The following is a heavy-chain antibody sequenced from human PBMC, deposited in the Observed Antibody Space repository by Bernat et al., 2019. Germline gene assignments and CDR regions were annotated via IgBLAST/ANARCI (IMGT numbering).Heavy chain of an antibody. CDR3: AGDINSRDILTGYYWGKYYFDY. CDR1: GYTFTSYG. CDR2: ISAYNGNT. Sequence: QVQLVQSGAEVKKPGASVKVSCKASGYTFTSYGISWVRQAPGQGLEWMGWISAYNGNTNYAQKLQGRVTMTTDTSTSTAYMELGSLRSDDTAVYYCAGDINSRDILTGYYWGKYYFDYWGQGTLVTVSS. J-gene: IGHJ4*02. V-gene: IGHV1-18*01. D-gene: IGHD3-9*01.